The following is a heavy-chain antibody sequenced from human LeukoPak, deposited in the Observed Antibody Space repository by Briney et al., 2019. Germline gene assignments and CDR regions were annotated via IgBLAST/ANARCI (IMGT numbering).Heavy chain of an antibody. J-gene: IGHJ4*02. V-gene: IGHV1-2*02. CDR3: ARFPPISIAARFLDY. CDR1: GYRFTDYY. D-gene: IGHD6-6*01. CDR2: NDPNSGGT. Sequence: ASVKVSCRASGYRFTDYYIHWVRQAPGQGLEWMGWNDPNSGGTNYAQNFRGRVTMTRDTSISTAYMELSRLRSDDTAVYYCARFPPISIAARFLDYWGQGTLVTVSS.